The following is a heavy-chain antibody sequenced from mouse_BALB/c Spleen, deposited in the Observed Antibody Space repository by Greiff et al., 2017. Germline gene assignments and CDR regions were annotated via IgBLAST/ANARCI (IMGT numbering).Heavy chain of an antibody. V-gene: IGHV5-17*02. D-gene: IGHD4-1*01. CDR1: GFTFSSFG. CDR3: AKNWDRGDYAMDY. CDR2: ISSGSSTI. Sequence: EVQLVESGGGLVQPGGSRKLSCAASGFTFSSFGMHWVRQAPENGLEWVAYISSGSSTIYYADTVKGRFTISRDNPKNTLFLQMTSLRSEDTAMYYCAKNWDRGDYAMDYWGQGTSVTVSS. J-gene: IGHJ4*01.